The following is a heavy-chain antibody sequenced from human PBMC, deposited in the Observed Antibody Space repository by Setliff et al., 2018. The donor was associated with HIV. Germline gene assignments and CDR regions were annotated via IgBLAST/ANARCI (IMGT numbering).Heavy chain of an antibody. CDR2: VCYSRSS. CDR1: GGSVSSSSSY. Sequence: SETLSLTCTVSGGSVSSSSSYWGWIRQPPGKGLEWIGNVCYSRSSYYNPSLKSRVTISVDTSKNQFSPKLSSVTAADTAVYYCARHGVDDTSANYFRFGVHDHWGQGTLVTVSS. D-gene: IGHD3-22*01. V-gene: IGHV4-39*01. J-gene: IGHJ4*02. CDR3: ARHGVDDTSANYFRFGVHDH.